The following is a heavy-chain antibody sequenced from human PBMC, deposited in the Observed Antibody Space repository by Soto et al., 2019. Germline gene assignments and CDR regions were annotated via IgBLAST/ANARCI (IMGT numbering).Heavy chain of an antibody. CDR1: GGSISSYY. CDR2: IYYSGST. CDR3: ARDRREAAAGRYYYYYYMDV. J-gene: IGHJ6*03. Sequence: TSETLSLTCTVSGGSISSYYWSWIRQPPGKGLEWIGYIYYSGSTNYNPSLKSRVTISVDTPKNQFSLKLSSVTAADTAVYYCARDRREAAAGRYYYYYYMDVWGKGTTVTVSS. V-gene: IGHV4-59*01. D-gene: IGHD6-13*01.